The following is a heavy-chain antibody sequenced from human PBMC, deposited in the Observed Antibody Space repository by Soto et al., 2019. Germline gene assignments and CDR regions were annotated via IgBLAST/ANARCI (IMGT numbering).Heavy chain of an antibody. V-gene: IGHV4-31*03. CDR3: ARIGYDYYSSYGMDV. CDR2: IYYSGST. CDR1: GGSISSGGYY. D-gene: IGHD5-12*01. J-gene: IGHJ6*02. Sequence: PSETLSLTCTVSGGSISSGGYYWSWIRQHPGKGLEWIGYIYYSGSTYYNPSLKSRVTISVDTSKNQFSLKLSSVTAADTAVYYCARIGYDYYSSYGMDVWCQGTTVTVSS.